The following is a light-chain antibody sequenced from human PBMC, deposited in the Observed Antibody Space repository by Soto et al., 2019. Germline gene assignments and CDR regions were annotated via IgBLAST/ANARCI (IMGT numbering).Light chain of an antibody. V-gene: IGLV2-14*01. CDR3: GSYTSNSTYV. J-gene: IGLJ1*01. CDR2: DVS. CDR1: NSDVGGYNY. Sequence: QSALTQPASVSGSAGQSITISCTGTNSDVGGYNYVSWYQQHPGKAPKLMIYDVSDRPSGVSNRFSGSKSGNTASLTISGLQAEDEADYYCGSYTSNSTYVFGTGTRSPS.